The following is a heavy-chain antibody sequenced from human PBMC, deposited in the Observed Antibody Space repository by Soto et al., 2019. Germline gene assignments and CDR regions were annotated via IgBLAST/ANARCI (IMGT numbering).Heavy chain of an antibody. D-gene: IGHD5-18*01. J-gene: IGHJ4*02. CDR2: ISYDGSNK. CDR3: ARDLTPQKFYSYGPPLFDY. V-gene: IGHV3-30*03. Sequence: PGGSLRLSCAASGFTFSNYGMYWVRQAPGKGLEWVAVISYDGSNKYYADSVKGRFTISRDNSKNTLYLQMNSLRAEDTAVYYCARDLTPQKFYSYGPPLFDYWGQGTLVTVSS. CDR1: GFTFSNYG.